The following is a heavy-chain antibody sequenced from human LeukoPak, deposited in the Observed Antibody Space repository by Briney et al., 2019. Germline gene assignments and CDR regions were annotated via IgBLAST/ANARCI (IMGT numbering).Heavy chain of an antibody. J-gene: IGHJ4*02. D-gene: IGHD6-19*01. CDR3: ARTIAVAGTNYFDY. Sequence: KTSETLSLTCTVSGGSISSYYWSWIRQPPGKGLEWIGYIYYSGSTNYNPSLKSRVTISVDTSKNQFSLKLSSVTAADTAVYYCARTIAVAGTNYFDYWGQGTLAAVSS. CDR1: GGSISSYY. V-gene: IGHV4-59*01. CDR2: IYYSGST.